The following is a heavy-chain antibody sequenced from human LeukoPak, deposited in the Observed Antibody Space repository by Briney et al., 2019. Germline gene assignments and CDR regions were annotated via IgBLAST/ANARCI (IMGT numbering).Heavy chain of an antibody. Sequence: GGSLRLSCAASGFTFSSYSMNWVRQAPGKGLEWVSYISSSSSTIYYADSVKGRFTISRDNAKNSLYLQMNSLRAEDTAVYYCAKEGVPYYYYMDVWGKGTTVTVSS. D-gene: IGHD2-8*01. CDR3: AKEGVPYYYYMDV. CDR2: ISSSSSTI. V-gene: IGHV3-48*04. CDR1: GFTFSSYS. J-gene: IGHJ6*03.